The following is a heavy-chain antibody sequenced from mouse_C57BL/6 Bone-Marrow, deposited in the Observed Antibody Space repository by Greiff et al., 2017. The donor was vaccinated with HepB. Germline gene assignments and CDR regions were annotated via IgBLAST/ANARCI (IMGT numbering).Heavy chain of an antibody. CDR2: IWSGGST. CDR1: GFSLTSYG. CDR3: ARNRSRGGYYAKDY. J-gene: IGHJ4*01. Sequence: VMLVESGPGLVQPSQSLSITCTVSGFSLTSYGVHWVRQSPGKGLEWLGVIWSGGSTDYNAAFISRLSISKDNSKSQVFFKMNRLQADDTAIYYCARNRSRGGYYAKDYWGQGTSVTVSS. D-gene: IGHD1-1*01. V-gene: IGHV2-2*01.